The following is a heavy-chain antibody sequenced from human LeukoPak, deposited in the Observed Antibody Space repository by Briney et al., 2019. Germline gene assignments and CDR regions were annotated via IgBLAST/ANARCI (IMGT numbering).Heavy chain of an antibody. Sequence: PGGSLRLSCAASGFTFSSYIMNWVRQAPGKGLEWVSSISSSSSYIYYADSVKGRFTISRDNAKNSLYLQMNSLRAEDTAVYYCARAGTAYNWFDPWGQGTLVTVSS. V-gene: IGHV3-21*01. D-gene: IGHD1-1*01. CDR1: GFTFSSYI. CDR2: ISSSSSYI. CDR3: ARAGTAYNWFDP. J-gene: IGHJ5*02.